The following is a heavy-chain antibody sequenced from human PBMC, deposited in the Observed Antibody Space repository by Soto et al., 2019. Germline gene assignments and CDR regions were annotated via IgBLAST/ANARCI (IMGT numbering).Heavy chain of an antibody. J-gene: IGHJ5*02. Sequence: QVQLQESGPGLVKPSETLSLTCTVSGGSISSYYWSWIRQPPGKGLEWIGYIYYSGSTNYNPSLKSRVTISVDTSKNQFSLKLSSVTAADTAVYYCARDTAAAGTNRFDPWGQGTLVTVSS. CDR1: GGSISSYY. CDR3: ARDTAAAGTNRFDP. D-gene: IGHD6-13*01. V-gene: IGHV4-59*01. CDR2: IYYSGST.